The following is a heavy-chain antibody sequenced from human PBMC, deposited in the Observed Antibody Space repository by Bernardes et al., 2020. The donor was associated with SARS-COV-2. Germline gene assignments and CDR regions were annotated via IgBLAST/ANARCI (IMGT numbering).Heavy chain of an antibody. V-gene: IGHV4-34*01. CDR1: GGSFSGYY. CDR3: ARVIVGATSFDY. Sequence: SETLSLTCAVYGGSFSGYYLSWIRQPPGKGLEWIGEINHSGSTNYNPSLKSRLTVSVVTSKNQFSLEVRSVTAADTAVYYCARVIVGATSFDYWGQGTLVTVSS. D-gene: IGHD1-26*01. J-gene: IGHJ4*02. CDR2: INHSGST.